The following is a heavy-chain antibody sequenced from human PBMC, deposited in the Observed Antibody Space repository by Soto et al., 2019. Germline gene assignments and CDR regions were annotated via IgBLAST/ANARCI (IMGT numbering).Heavy chain of an antibody. D-gene: IGHD4-17*01. CDR1: GGPFSGYY. CDR2: INHSGST. V-gene: IGHV4-34*01. CDR3: AHGVDAFDI. J-gene: IGHJ3*02. Sequence: QVQLQQWGAGLLKPSETLSLTCAVYGGPFSGYYWSWIRQPPGKGLEWIGEINHSGSTNYNPSLKGRVTISVDTSKNQFSLKLSSVTAADTAVYYCAHGVDAFDIWGQGTMVTVSS.